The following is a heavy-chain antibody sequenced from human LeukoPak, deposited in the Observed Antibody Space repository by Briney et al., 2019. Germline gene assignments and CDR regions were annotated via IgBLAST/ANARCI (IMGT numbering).Heavy chain of an antibody. V-gene: IGHV1-18*01. CDR1: GYTFSTHG. D-gene: IGHD6-19*01. CDR2: ISTYNGNT. CDR3: ARDPPHSSGPNSPCFEY. Sequence: ASVKLSCKPSGYTFSTHGISWVRQAPGQGREWMGWISTYNGNTEYAQQFQGRVTMTTDTSTSTAYMELRSLRSDDTAVYYCARDPPHSSGPNSPCFEYWGQGTLVTVSS. J-gene: IGHJ4*02.